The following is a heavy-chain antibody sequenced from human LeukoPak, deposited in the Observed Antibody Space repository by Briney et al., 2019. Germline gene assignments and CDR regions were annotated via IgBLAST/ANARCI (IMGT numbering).Heavy chain of an antibody. D-gene: IGHD2-2*01. V-gene: IGHV4-39*01. CDR2: IYYSGRT. CDR1: GGSLNISSYY. J-gene: IGHJ4*02. Sequence: SETLSLTCTVSGGSLNISSYYWGWIRQPPGKGLEWIGSIYYSGRTYYNPSLKIRVTIFVDTSKNQFSLKLNSVTAADTAVYYCARSPATAMVSDYWGQGTLVTVSS. CDR3: ARSPATAMVSDY.